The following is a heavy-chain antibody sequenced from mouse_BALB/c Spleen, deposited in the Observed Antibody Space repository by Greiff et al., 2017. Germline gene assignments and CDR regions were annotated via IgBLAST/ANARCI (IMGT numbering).Heavy chain of an antibody. Sequence: DVMLVESGGDLVKPGGSLKLSCAASGFTFSSYGMSWVRQTPDKRLEWVATISSGGSYTYYPDSVKGRFTISRDNAKNTLYLQMSSLKSEDTAMYYCAREEGRFAYWGQGTLVTVSA. CDR2: ISSGGSYT. J-gene: IGHJ3*01. V-gene: IGHV5-6*02. CDR1: GFTFSSYG. D-gene: IGHD3-3*01. CDR3: AREEGRFAY.